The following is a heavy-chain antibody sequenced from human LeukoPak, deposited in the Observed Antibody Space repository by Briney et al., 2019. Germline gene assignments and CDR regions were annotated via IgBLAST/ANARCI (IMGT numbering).Heavy chain of an antibody. CDR2: INPSGGST. CDR3: ARSPAQGAYSYGSDI. D-gene: IGHD5-18*01. CDR1: GYTFTSYY. Sequence: ASVKVSCKASGYTFTSYYMHWVRQAPGQGLEWMGIINPSGGSTSYAQKFQGRVTMTRDMSTSTVYMELRSLRSDDTAVYYCARSPAQGAYSYGSDIWGQGTMVTVSS. J-gene: IGHJ3*02. V-gene: IGHV1-46*01.